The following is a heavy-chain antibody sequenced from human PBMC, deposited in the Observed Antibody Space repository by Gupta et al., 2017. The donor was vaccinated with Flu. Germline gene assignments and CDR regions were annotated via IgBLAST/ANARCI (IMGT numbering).Heavy chain of an antibody. V-gene: IGHV1-69*06. CDR2: IIGMFVTA. CDR3: ASSKNYYDSRLKEGGDY. J-gene: IGHJ4*02. D-gene: IGHD3-22*01. Sequence: HVQLVPSGAEVKKPGSSVKVSCKASEGNFNSNAISWVRQAPGQGLEWMGGIIGMFVTANNEQKFQGRTTISADKFMGTSYMDLSSRIFEDTAVDYCASSKNYYDSRLKEGGDYWGQGTLVTVSS. CDR1: EGNFNSNA.